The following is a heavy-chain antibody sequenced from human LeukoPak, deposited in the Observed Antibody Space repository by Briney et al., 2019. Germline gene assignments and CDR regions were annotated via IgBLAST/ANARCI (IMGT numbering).Heavy chain of an antibody. J-gene: IGHJ4*02. CDR1: GGXISSSDYY. Sequence: SETLSLTCTVSGGXISSSDYYWGWIRQPPGRRLEWIGTIYYSGSTSYNPSLKGRVTMSVDTSKNQFSLKLSSVTAADTAVYYCARHHRSGYYEVDYWGQGTLVTVSS. CDR2: IYYSGST. CDR3: ARHHRSGYYEVDY. V-gene: IGHV4-39*01. D-gene: IGHD6-25*01.